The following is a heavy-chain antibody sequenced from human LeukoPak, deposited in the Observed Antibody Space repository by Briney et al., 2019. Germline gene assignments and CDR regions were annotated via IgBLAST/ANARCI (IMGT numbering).Heavy chain of an antibody. CDR2: MSGSGGST. CDR3: AKDREYSYVYNAFDI. Sequence: GGSLRLSCAASGFTFSSYAMSWVRQAPGKGLEWVSGMSGSGGSTYYADSVKGRFTISRDNSKNTLYLQMNTLRAEDTAVYYCAKDREYSYVYNAFDIWGQGTLVTVSS. V-gene: IGHV3-23*01. D-gene: IGHD3-16*01. CDR1: GFTFSSYA. J-gene: IGHJ3*02.